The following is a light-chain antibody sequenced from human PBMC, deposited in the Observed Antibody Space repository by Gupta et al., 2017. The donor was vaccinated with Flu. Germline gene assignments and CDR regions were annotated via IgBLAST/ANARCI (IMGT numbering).Light chain of an antibody. J-gene: IGKJ1*01. CDR2: KAS. V-gene: IGKV1-5*03. CDR1: QNINIW. Sequence: DIQMTQSPSTLSASVGDRVTITCRASQNINIWLAWYQQKPGKAPKLLIYKASSLQSGVPSRFSGSGSGTEFALTISGLQPDDSATYYCQQYISYRAFGQGTKVEIK. CDR3: QQYISYRA.